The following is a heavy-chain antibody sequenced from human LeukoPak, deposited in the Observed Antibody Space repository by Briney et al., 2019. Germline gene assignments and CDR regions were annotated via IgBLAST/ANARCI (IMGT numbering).Heavy chain of an antibody. J-gene: IGHJ4*02. CDR2: IDYSGST. CDR3: ARGGYSYGSFRLYFDY. V-gene: IGHV4-59*01. CDR1: GGSFSGYY. Sequence: PSETLSLTCAVYGGSFSGYYWSWIRQPPGKGLELIGYIDYSGSTNYNPSLKSRVTISVDTSKNQFSLKLSSVTAADTAVYYCARGGYSYGSFRLYFDYWGQGTLVTVSS. D-gene: IGHD5-18*01.